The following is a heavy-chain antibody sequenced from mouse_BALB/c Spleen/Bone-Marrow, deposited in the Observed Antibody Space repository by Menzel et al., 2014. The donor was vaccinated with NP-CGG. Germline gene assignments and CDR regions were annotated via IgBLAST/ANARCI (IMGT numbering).Heavy chain of an antibody. CDR3: ARHAYYDQTEVSFVY. CDR2: ISGGGSYT. V-gene: IGHV5-9-2*01. CDR1: GFSFNSYG. Sequence: EVKLMESGGGLVKSGGSLKLSCAASGFSFNSYGVSWVRQTPEKRLEWVATISGGGSYTFYPDSVKGRFTISRDNAKNNLYPQLSSLRSEDTALYYCARHAYYDQTEVSFVYWGQGTLVTVSA. D-gene: IGHD2-4*01. J-gene: IGHJ3*01.